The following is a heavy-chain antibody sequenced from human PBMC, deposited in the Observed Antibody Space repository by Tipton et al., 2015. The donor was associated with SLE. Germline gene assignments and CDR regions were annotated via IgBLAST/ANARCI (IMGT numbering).Heavy chain of an antibody. CDR2: FDPEDGQT. Sequence: QLVQSGPEVKKPGASVKVSCKVSGYTLSELSMHWVRQAPRKGLEWMGGFDPEDGQTIYAQKFQGRVTMTRNTSISTAYMELSSLRSEDTAVYYCARDTGAAFDYWGQGTLATVTS. D-gene: IGHD1-14*01. CDR3: ARDTGAAFDY. CDR1: GYTLSELS. J-gene: IGHJ4*02. V-gene: IGHV1-24*01.